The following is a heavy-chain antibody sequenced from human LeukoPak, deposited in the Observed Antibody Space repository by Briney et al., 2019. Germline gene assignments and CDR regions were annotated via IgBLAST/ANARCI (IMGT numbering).Heavy chain of an antibody. CDR3: ARYAVYGSGSYYVY. Sequence: SETLSLTCTVSGGSISSSSSYWAWIRQPPGKGLEWIGRIYTSGSTNYNPSLKSRVTMSVDTSKNQFSLKLSSVTAADTAVYYCARYAVYGSGSYYVYWGQGTLVTVSS. V-gene: IGHV4-61*05. CDR2: IYTSGST. D-gene: IGHD3-10*01. CDR1: GGSISSSSSY. J-gene: IGHJ4*02.